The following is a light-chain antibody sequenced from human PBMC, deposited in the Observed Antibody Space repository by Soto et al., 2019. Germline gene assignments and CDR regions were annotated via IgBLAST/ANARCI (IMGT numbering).Light chain of an antibody. Sequence: QSALTQPPSVSGSPGQSVTISCTGTSSDVGSYNRVSWYQQSPGTAPKLMIYEVSNRPSGVPDRFSGSKSGNTAPLTISGLQAEDEADYYCSSYTSSSTYVFGTGTKLTVL. V-gene: IGLV2-18*02. CDR3: SSYTSSSTYV. CDR2: EVS. J-gene: IGLJ1*01. CDR1: SSDVGSYNR.